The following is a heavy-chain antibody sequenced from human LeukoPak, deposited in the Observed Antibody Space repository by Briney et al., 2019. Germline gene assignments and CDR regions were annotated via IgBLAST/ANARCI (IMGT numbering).Heavy chain of an antibody. D-gene: IGHD6-19*01. J-gene: IGHJ4*02. CDR3: ARVGSSGSQD. CDR2: INPNSGGT. V-gene: IGHV1-2*02. CDR1: GYTLTCYY. Sequence: ASVKVSCKASGYTLTCYYMHWVRQAPGQGLEWMGWINPNSGGTNYAQKFRGRVTMTRDTSISTAYMELSRLRSDDTAVYYCARVGSSGSQDWGQGTLVTVSS.